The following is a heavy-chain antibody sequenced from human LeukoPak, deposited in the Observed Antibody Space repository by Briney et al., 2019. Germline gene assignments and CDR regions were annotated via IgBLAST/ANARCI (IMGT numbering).Heavy chain of an antibody. CDR1: GFTFSDHF. V-gene: IGHV3-72*01. J-gene: IGHJ4*02. CDR2: SKNKADSYAT. D-gene: IGHD6-25*01. CDR3: AACPYTSGACDY. Sequence: GGSLRLSCAASGFTFSDHFMDWVRQAPGKGLEWVGRSKNKADSYATYSAASVKGRFTISRDDSKNSLSLQMNSLKTEDTAIYFCAACPYTSGACDYWGQGTLVTVSS.